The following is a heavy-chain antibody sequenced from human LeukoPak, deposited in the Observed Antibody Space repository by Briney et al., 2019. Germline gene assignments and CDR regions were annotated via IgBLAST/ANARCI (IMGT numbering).Heavy chain of an antibody. CDR2: INHSGST. V-gene: IGHV4-34*01. Sequence: SETLSLTCAVYGGSFSGYYWSRIRQPPGKGLEWIGEINHSGSTNYNPSLKSRVTISVDTSKNQFSLKLSSVTAADTAVYYCARRLLWFGEYRVDWGQGTLVTVSS. D-gene: IGHD3-10*01. CDR1: GGSFSGYY. J-gene: IGHJ4*02. CDR3: ARRLLWFGEYRVD.